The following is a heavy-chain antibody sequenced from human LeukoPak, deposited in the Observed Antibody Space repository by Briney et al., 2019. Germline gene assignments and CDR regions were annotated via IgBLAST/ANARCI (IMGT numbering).Heavy chain of an antibody. CDR3: AKPPGKANWFDP. CDR1: GFTVSSNY. J-gene: IGHJ5*02. CDR2: ISGSGGST. D-gene: IGHD4-23*01. Sequence: GGSLRLSCAASGFTVSSNYMSWVRQAPGKGLEWVSAISGSGGSTYYADSVKGRFTISRDNSKNTLYLQMNSLRAEDTAVCYCAKPPGKANWFDPWGQGTLVTVSS. V-gene: IGHV3-23*01.